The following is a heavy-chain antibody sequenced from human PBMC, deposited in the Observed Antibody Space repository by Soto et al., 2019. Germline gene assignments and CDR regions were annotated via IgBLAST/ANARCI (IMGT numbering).Heavy chain of an antibody. V-gene: IGHV1-3*01. CDR1: GYTFTSYA. CDR3: ARVWITGTHNWFGP. D-gene: IGHD1-20*01. Sequence: ASVKVSCKASGYTFTSYAMHWVRQAPGQRLEWMGWINAGNGNTKYSQKFQGRVTVTRDTSASTAYMELSSLRSDDTAVYYCARVWITGTHNWFGPWGEVTLITVSS. CDR2: INAGNGNT. J-gene: IGHJ5*02.